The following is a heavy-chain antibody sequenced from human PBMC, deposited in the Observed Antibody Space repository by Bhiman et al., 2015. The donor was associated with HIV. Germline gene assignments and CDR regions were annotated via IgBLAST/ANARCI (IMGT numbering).Heavy chain of an antibody. J-gene: IGHJ4*02. Sequence: QVQLVESGGGLVKPGGSLRLSCAASGFTFSDYYMSWIRQAPGKGLEWVSYISNGGNSIYNADSVKGRFTISRDNAKNSLYLQMNSLRAEDTALYYCARAFAPYSGYPFDYWGQGTLVTVSS. CDR3: ARAFAPYSGYPFDY. CDR2: ISNGGNSI. CDR1: GFTFSDYY. V-gene: IGHV3-11*04. D-gene: IGHD5-12*01.